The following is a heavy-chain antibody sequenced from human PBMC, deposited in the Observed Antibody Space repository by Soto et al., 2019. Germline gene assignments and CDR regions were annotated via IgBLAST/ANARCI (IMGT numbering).Heavy chain of an antibody. CDR3: ARDQGIVVVTATPDQHHYYYYGMDV. D-gene: IGHD2-21*02. Sequence: QVQLVQSGAEVKKPGSSVKVSCKASGGTFSSYAISWVRQAPGQGLEWMGGIIPIFGTANYAQKFQGRVTITADESTSTAYMELSSRRSEDTAVYYCARDQGIVVVTATPDQHHYYYYGMDVWGQGTTVTVSS. V-gene: IGHV1-69*01. CDR1: GGTFSSYA. CDR2: IIPIFGTA. J-gene: IGHJ6*02.